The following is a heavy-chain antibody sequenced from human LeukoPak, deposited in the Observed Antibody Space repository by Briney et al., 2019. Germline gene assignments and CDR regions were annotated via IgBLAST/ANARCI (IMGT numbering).Heavy chain of an antibody. CDR3: ARRRDYGGNSDRRRYWYFDL. D-gene: IGHD4-23*01. CDR1: GGSISSGGYY. Sequence: PSETLSLTCTVSGGSISSGGYYWSWIRQPPGKGLEWIGYIYHSGSTYYNPSLKSRVTISVDRSKNRFSLKLSSVTAADTAVYYCARRRDYGGNSDRRRYWYFDLWGRGTLVTVSS. CDR2: IYHSGST. V-gene: IGHV4-30-2*01. J-gene: IGHJ2*01.